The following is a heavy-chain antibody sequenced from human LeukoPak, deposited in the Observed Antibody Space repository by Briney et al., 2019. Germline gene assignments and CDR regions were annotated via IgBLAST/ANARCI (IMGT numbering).Heavy chain of an antibody. Sequence: SETLSLTCAVYGGSFSGYYWSWIRQPPGKGLEWIGEINHSGSTNYNPSLKSRVTISVDTSKNQFSLKLSAVTAADTAVYYCATSSGSSLFDHWGQGNLVTVYS. D-gene: IGHD1-26*01. J-gene: IGHJ4*02. CDR1: GGSFSGYY. V-gene: IGHV4-34*01. CDR2: INHSGST. CDR3: ATSSGSSLFDH.